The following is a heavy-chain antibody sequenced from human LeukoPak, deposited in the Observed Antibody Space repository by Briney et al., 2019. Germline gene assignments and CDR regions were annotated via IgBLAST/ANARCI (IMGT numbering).Heavy chain of an antibody. Sequence: PSETLSLTCAVYGGSFSGYYWSWIRQPPGKGLEWIGEINHSGSTNYNPSLKSRVTISVDTSKNQFSLKLSSVTAADTAVYYCARYPSVGATAKYYFDYWGQGTLVTVSS. J-gene: IGHJ4*02. CDR1: GGSFSGYY. CDR3: ARYPSVGATAKYYFDY. D-gene: IGHD1-26*01. CDR2: INHSGST. V-gene: IGHV4-34*01.